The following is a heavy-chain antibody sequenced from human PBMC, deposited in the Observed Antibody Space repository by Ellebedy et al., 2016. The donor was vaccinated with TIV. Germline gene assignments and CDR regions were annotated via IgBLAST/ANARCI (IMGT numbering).Heavy chain of an antibody. CDR3: VREGVPRGFDI. CDR1: GFTFSTYS. V-gene: IGHV3-64*05. J-gene: IGHJ3*02. D-gene: IGHD2-2*01. Sequence: PGGSLRLSCSASGFTFSTYSIHWVRQAPGEGLEYVSTISTNGVTAFYADSVRARFIISRDNSRNSVYVQRSSLGAEDTAVYYCVREGVPRGFDIWGQGTMVTVSS. CDR2: ISTNGVTA.